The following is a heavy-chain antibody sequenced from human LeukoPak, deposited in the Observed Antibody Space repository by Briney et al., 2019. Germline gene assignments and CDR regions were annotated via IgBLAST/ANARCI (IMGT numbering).Heavy chain of an antibody. Sequence: GGSLRLSCAASGFTFSSYAMHWVRQAPGRGLEYVSAISNIGDSTYYANSVKGRFTISRDNSKNTLFLLMDSLRAEDMAVYFCARVPLGNSYYDYWGQGTLVTVSS. CDR1: GFTFSSYA. J-gene: IGHJ4*02. D-gene: IGHD7-27*01. V-gene: IGHV3-64*01. CDR2: ISNIGDST. CDR3: ARVPLGNSYYDY.